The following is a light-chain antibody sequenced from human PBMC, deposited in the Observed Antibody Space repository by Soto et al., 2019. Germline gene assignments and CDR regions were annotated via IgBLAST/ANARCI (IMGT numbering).Light chain of an antibody. J-gene: IGKJ3*01. Sequence: EIVLTQSPSTLSFCPLEIATLSCRASQSVSSYLAWYQQKPGQAPRLLIYGASSRATGIPDRFSGSGSGTDFTLTISRLEPQDFAVYYCQQYGSSPFTFGPGTKVDIK. CDR2: GAS. V-gene: IGKV3-20*01. CDR1: QSVSSY. CDR3: QQYGSSPFT.